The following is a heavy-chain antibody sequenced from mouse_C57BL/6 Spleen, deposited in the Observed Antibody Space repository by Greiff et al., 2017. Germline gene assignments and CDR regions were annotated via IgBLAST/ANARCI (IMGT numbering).Heavy chain of an antibody. D-gene: IGHD2-2*01. V-gene: IGHV14-1*01. Sequence: VQLQQSGAELVRPGASVKLSCTASGFNIKDYYMHWVKQRPEQGLEWIGRIDPEDGDTEYAPKFPGKATMTADKSSNTAYLQLSSLTSEDTAVYYCTSSMVTTSTDGVWGQGTLVTVSA. CDR3: TSSMVTTSTDGV. CDR2: IDPEDGDT. J-gene: IGHJ3*01. CDR1: GFNIKDYY.